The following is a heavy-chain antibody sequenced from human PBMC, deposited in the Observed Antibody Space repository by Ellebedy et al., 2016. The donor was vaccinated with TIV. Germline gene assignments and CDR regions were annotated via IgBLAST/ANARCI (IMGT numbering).Heavy chain of an antibody. D-gene: IGHD3-16*01. Sequence: GESLKISCVVSGFTVNSNYMSWVCQAPGKGLEWVSVISVGGSTYYADSVKGRFTISRDNSKHTLFLQMNSLRAEDTAVYYCASETFNDVDLELWGLFDMWGQGTTVTVSS. V-gene: IGHV3-66*01. CDR3: ASETFNDVDLELWGLFDM. J-gene: IGHJ3*02. CDR1: GFTVNSNY. CDR2: ISVGGST.